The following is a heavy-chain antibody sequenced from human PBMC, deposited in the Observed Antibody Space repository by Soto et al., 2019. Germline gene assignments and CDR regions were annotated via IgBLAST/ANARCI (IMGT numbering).Heavy chain of an antibody. Sequence: PGVSLRLSCAASGFTFSDYYMSWIRQAPGKGLEWVSYISSSSSYTNYADSVKGRFTISRDNAKNSLYLQMNSLRAEDTAVYYCARDSNYYYSKDQLGPDFYICALRTTVPVS. CDR2: ISSSSSYT. CDR3: ARDSNYYYSKDQLGPDFYI. V-gene: IGHV3-11*05. D-gene: IGHD3-22*01. CDR1: GFTFSDYY. J-gene: IGHJ3*02.